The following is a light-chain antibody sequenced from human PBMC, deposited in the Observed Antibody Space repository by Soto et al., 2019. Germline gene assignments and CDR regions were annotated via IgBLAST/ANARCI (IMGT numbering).Light chain of an antibody. CDR3: GAWYGSLIGVV. J-gene: IGLJ3*02. CDR1: SANIGSNY. CDR2: DSD. Sequence: QSVLTQPPSVSAAPGQKVTISCSGSSANIGSNYVSCYQHLPRTAPKLVIYDSDRRPSESPDRFSGSESGPSATLDVTGLHTGDEAAYYCGAWYGSLIGVVFGGGTKLTVL. V-gene: IGLV1-51*01.